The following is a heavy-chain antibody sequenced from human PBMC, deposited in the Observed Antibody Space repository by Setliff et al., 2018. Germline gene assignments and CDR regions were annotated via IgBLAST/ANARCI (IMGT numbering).Heavy chain of an antibody. D-gene: IGHD2-15*01. V-gene: IGHV1-46*01. J-gene: IGHJ4*02. CDR3: ARAPPKIVVTVAALDY. Sequence: ASVKVSCKASGYTLTKYYMHWVRQAPGQGLEWMGIINPSGGLTRYAQKFQGRVTMTRDTSTSTVYMEVSSLRSEDTAVYYCARAPPKIVVTVAALDYWGQRALVTVSS. CDR2: INPSGGLT. CDR1: GYTLTKYY.